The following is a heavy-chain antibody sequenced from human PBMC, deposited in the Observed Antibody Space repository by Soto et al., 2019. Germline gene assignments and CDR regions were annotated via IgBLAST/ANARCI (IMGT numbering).Heavy chain of an antibody. D-gene: IGHD3-3*01. Sequence: TGGSLRLSCAASGFTFSSYGMHWVRQAPGKGLEWVAVISYDGSNKYYADSVKGRFTISRDNSKNTLYLQMNSLRAEDTAVYYCAKDSQMYYDFWSGYHDYWGQGTLVTVSS. CDR1: GFTFSSYG. CDR3: AKDSQMYYDFWSGYHDY. CDR2: ISYDGSNK. J-gene: IGHJ4*02. V-gene: IGHV3-30*18.